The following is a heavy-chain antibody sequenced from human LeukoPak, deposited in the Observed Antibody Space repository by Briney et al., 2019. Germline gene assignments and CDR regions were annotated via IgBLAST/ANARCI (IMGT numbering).Heavy chain of an antibody. CDR2: IYTSGST. Sequence: SETLSLTCTVSGGSISSYYWSWIRQPAGKGLEWIGRIYTSGSTNYNPSLKSRVTISVDTSKNQFSLKLSSVTAADTAVYYCARAAAGCSGGSCRHYYYYGMDVWGQGTTVTVSS. CDR3: ARAAAGCSGGSCRHYYYYGMDV. D-gene: IGHD2-15*01. CDR1: GGSISSYY. J-gene: IGHJ6*02. V-gene: IGHV4-4*07.